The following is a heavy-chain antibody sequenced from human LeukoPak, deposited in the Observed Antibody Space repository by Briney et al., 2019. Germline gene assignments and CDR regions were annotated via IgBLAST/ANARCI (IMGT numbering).Heavy chain of an antibody. CDR2: ISSGSSYI. CDR1: GFTFSNYS. Sequence: GGSLRLSCAASGFTFSNYSINWVRQAPGKGLEWVSSISSGSSYIYYADSVEGRFTISRDNAKNSLYLQMNSLRAEDTAVYYCARGSYYDSSGYWADYWGQGTLVTVSS. V-gene: IGHV3-21*04. J-gene: IGHJ4*02. CDR3: ARGSYYDSSGYWADY. D-gene: IGHD3-22*01.